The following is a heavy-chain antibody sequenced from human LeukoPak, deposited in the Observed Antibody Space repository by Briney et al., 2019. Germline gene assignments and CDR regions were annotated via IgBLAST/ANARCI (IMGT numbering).Heavy chain of an antibody. CDR2: INQDGRVK. J-gene: IGHJ3*02. CDR3: ARVGGIAADAFDI. CDR1: GFTFSRDG. Sequence: GGSLRLSCAASGFTFSRDGMSWVRQAPGQGLEGLANINQDGRVKAYVDSVKGRFTISRDNAKNSLYLQMNSLRAEDTAVYYCARVGGIAADAFDIWGQGTMVTVSS. V-gene: IGHV3-7*01. D-gene: IGHD6-13*01.